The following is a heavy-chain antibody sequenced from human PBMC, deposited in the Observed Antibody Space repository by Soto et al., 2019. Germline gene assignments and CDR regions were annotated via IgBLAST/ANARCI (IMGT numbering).Heavy chain of an antibody. V-gene: IGHV1-69*13. Sequence: GASVKVSCKASGGTFSSYAISWVRQAPGQGLEWMGGIIPIFGTANYAQKFQGRVTITADESTSTAYMELSSPRSEDTAVYYCASHVYYYDSSGLFDYWVQGTLVTVSS. CDR3: ASHVYYYDSSGLFDY. CDR2: IIPIFGTA. J-gene: IGHJ4*02. CDR1: GGTFSSYA. D-gene: IGHD3-22*01.